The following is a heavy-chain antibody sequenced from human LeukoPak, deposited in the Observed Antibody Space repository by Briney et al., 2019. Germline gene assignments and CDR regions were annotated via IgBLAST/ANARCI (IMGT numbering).Heavy chain of an antibody. V-gene: IGHV1-18*04. Sequence: GASVKVSCKASGYTFTSYGISWVRQAPGQGLEWMGWISAYNGNTNYAQKLRGRVTMTTDTSTSTAYMELRSLRSDDTAVHYCARDQRIWYSSGWPYFDYWGQGTLVTVSS. D-gene: IGHD6-19*01. CDR1: GYTFTSYG. CDR2: ISAYNGNT. J-gene: IGHJ4*02. CDR3: ARDQRIWYSSGWPYFDY.